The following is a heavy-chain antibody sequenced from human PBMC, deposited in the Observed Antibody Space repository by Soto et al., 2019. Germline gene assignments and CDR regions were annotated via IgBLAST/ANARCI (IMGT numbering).Heavy chain of an antibody. CDR3: ARLTGYYVRSFDY. CDR1: GGSISSYY. J-gene: IGHJ4*02. D-gene: IGHD3-9*01. Sequence: SETLSLTCTVAGGSISSYYWSWIRQPPGKGLEWIEYIYYSGSTNYNPSVKSRVTISVATSKNQCSLKLSSVTAADTAVYYCARLTGYYVRSFDYWGKGTLVTVSS. CDR2: IYYSGST. V-gene: IGHV4-59*01.